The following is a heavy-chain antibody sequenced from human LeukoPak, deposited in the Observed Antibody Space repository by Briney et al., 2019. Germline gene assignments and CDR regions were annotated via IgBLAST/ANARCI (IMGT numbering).Heavy chain of an antibody. D-gene: IGHD3-3*01. CDR1: GFTFDDYA. CDR3: ARGANFWSGLEY. CDR2: ISWNSGSI. J-gene: IGHJ4*02. Sequence: GGSLRLSCAASGFTFDDYAMHWVRQAPGKGLEWVSGISWNSGSIGYADSVKGRFTISRDNAKNTVYLQMNSLRAEDTAVYFCARGANFWSGLEYWGQGTLVTASS. V-gene: IGHV3-9*01.